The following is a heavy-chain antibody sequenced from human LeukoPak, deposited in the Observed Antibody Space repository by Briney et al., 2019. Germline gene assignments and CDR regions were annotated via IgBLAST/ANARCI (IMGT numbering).Heavy chain of an antibody. Sequence: PGGSLRLSXAASGFTLSTYSVTWVGQAPGKGLEWVSYISSSTNVIYYADSVKGRFTISRDNAKNSLYLQMNSLRADDTAVYYCARLYSALPAFDYWGQGTLVTVSS. CDR2: ISSSTNVI. J-gene: IGHJ4*02. V-gene: IGHV3-48*01. D-gene: IGHD6-13*01. CDR1: GFTLSTYS. CDR3: ARLYSALPAFDY.